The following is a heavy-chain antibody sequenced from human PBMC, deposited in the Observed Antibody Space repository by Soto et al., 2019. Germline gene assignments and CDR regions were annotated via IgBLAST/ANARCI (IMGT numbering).Heavy chain of an antibody. CDR3: ARGLPYDSSGYFFDY. CDR2: VSYHGTNK. CDR1: GFTFSSYG. D-gene: IGHD3-22*01. V-gene: IGHV3-30*03. Sequence: QVQLVESGGGVVQPGRSLRLSYAASGFTFSSYGMHWVRQAPGKGLEWVALVSYHGTNKYYGDSVNGRFTISRDNSKNTLYLQMNSLRAEDTAVYYCARGLPYDSSGYFFDYWGQGTLVTVSS. J-gene: IGHJ4*02.